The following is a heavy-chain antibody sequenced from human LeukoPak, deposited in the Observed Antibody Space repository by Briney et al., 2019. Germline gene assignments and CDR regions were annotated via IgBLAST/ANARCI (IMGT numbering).Heavy chain of an antibody. Sequence: GGSLRLSCAVSGFTFSNSWMSWVRQAPGKGLEWVANIKQDGGEEYYVDSVKGRFTISRDNAKNSLHLQMNSLRAEDTAVYYCAKNARYPDYWGQGTLVTVSS. CDR1: GFTFSNSW. CDR2: IKQDGGEE. CDR3: AKNARYPDY. J-gene: IGHJ4*02. V-gene: IGHV3-7*02. D-gene: IGHD2-2*02.